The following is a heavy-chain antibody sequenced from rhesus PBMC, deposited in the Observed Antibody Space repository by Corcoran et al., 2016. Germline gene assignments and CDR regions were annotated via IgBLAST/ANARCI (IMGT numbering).Heavy chain of an antibody. CDR3: ARSQGVAAALDY. D-gene: IGHD6-43*01. Sequence: GGSISGVYWNWIRQPPGKGLEWLGYIGCSSGITYYNPSLNSRVSISTDTSKSHFSLKLRSVTAADTAMYYCARSQGVAAALDYWGQGVLGTVSS. V-gene: IGHV4-165*02. CDR1: GGSISGVY. J-gene: IGHJ4*01. CDR2: IGCSSGIT.